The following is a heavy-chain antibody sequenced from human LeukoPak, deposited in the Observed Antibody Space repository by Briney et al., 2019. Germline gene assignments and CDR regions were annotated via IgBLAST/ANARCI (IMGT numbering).Heavy chain of an antibody. V-gene: IGHV1-2*06. D-gene: IGHD5-24*01. CDR1: GYTFTSYG. J-gene: IGHJ4*02. CDR3: AKDRDGADRIVL. CDR2: LNPNTGHA. Sequence: GASVKVSCKASGYTFTSYGISWVRQAPGQGPEWMGRLNPNTGHAVYAFKFQGRVTITRDTSINTAYMEVTRLTSDDTALYYCAKDRDGADRIVLWGQGTLVTVSS.